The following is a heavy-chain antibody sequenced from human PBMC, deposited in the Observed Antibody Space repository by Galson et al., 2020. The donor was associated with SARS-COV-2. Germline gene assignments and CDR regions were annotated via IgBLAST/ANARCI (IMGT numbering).Heavy chain of an antibody. CDR3: AKPLLGYGDYGDYYYYGMDV. Sequence: GESLKISCSASGFPFSSYAMSWVRQAPGKGLEWVSAISGSGGSTYYADSVKGRFTISRDNSKNTLYLQMNSLRAEDTAVYYCAKPLLGYGDYGDYYYYGMDVWGQGTTVTVSS. CDR2: ISGSGGST. V-gene: IGHV3-23*01. J-gene: IGHJ6*02. D-gene: IGHD4-17*01. CDR1: GFPFSSYA.